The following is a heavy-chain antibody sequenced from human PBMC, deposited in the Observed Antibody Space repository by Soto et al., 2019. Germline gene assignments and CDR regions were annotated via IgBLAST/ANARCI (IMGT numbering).Heavy chain of an antibody. V-gene: IGHV1-46*01. J-gene: IGHJ6*02. CDR3: ARDLVPAARYYYYYYGMDV. CDR2: INPSGGST. CDR1: GYTFTSYY. Sequence: ASVKVSCKASGYTFTSYYRHWVRHAPGQGLEWMGIINPSGGSTSYAQKFQGRVTMTRDTSTSTVYMELSSLRSEDTAVYYCARDLVPAARYYYYYYGMDVWGQGTTVTVSS. D-gene: IGHD2-2*01.